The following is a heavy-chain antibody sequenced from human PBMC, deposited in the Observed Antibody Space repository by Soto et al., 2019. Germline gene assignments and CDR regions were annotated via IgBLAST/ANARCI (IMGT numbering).Heavy chain of an antibody. CDR3: ASPIAAAGPFDY. J-gene: IGHJ4*02. CDR2: IIPIFGTA. Sequence: ASVKVSCKASGGTFSSYAISWVRQAPGQWLEWMGGIIPIFGTANYAQKFQGRVTITADESTSTAYMELSSLRSEDTAVYYCASPIAAAGPFDYWGQGTLVTVSS. D-gene: IGHD6-13*01. V-gene: IGHV1-69*13. CDR1: GGTFSSYA.